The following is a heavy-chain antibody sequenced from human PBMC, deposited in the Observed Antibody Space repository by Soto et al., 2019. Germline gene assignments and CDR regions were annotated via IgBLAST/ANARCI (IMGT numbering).Heavy chain of an antibody. J-gene: IGHJ4*02. V-gene: IGHV3-48*02. CDR3: ARGGVTTIFGDS. CDR2: IDTSSGTK. Sequence: GGSLRLSCAASGFTFSRYSMNWVRQAPGKGLEWLSYIDTSSGTKYYADSVKGRFIISRGNAKNSLFLQMNSLRDEDTAVYYCARGGVTTIFGDSWGQGTLVTVSS. D-gene: IGHD5-12*01. CDR1: GFTFSRYS.